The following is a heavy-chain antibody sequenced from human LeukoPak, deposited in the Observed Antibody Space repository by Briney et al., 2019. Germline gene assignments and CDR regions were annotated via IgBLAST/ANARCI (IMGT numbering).Heavy chain of an antibody. D-gene: IGHD3-9*01. CDR3: ARHPTGYPNWFDS. J-gene: IGHJ5*01. CDR2: ISYVGTT. Sequence: PSETLSVTCTVSGGSITTIPYNWGWIRQPPGKGLECIGTISYVGTTYYEPSLKSRVTMSIDTSKNQFSLNLNSATAADTAVYYCARHPTGYPNWFDSWGQGTLVIVSS. CDR1: GGSITTIPYN. V-gene: IGHV4-39*01.